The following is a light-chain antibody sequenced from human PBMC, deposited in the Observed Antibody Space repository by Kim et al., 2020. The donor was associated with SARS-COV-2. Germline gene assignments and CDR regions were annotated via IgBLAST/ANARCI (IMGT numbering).Light chain of an antibody. CDR2: GKN. CDR3: NSRDSSGNQV. J-gene: IGLJ2*01. Sequence: SSELTQDPAVSVPLGQTVRITCQGDSLRSYYASWYQQKPGQAPVLVIYGKNNRPSGNPDRFSGFSSGNTASLTITGAQAEDEADYYCNSRDSSGNQVFGGGTQLTVL. V-gene: IGLV3-19*01. CDR1: SLRSYY.